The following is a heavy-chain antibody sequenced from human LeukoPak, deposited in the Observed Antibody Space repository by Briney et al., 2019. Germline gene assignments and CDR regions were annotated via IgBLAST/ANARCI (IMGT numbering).Heavy chain of an antibody. D-gene: IGHD6-6*01. CDR1: GFTFSNYA. CDR2: ISSSGSTI. J-gene: IGHJ3*02. V-gene: IGHV3-11*04. Sequence: PGGSLRLSCAASGFTFSNYAMSWIRQAPGKGLEWVSYISSSGSTIYYADSVKGRFTISRDNAKNSLYLQMNSLRAEDTAVYYCARSIAARRVAFDIWGQGTMVTVSS. CDR3: ARSIAARRVAFDI.